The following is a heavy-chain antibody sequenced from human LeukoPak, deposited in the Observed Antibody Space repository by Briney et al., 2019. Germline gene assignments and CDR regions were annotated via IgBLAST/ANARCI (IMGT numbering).Heavy chain of an antibody. CDR1: GFTFSDYY. V-gene: IGHV3-11*06. CDR2: ISGSSHDI. J-gene: IGHJ4*02. CDR3: VSGRDSGY. Sequence: GGSLRLSCAASGFTFSDYYMNWIRQTPGKGLEWLSYISGSSHDINYAGSVEGRFTVSRDNAKNSLYLQMNSLRVEDTAVYYCVSGRDSGYWSQGTLVIVSS. D-gene: IGHD6-19*01.